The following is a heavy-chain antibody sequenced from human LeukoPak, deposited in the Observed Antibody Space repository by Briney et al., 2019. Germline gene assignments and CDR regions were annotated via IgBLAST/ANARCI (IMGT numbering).Heavy chain of an antibody. CDR1: GGSISSYY. Sequence: PSETLSLTCTVSGGSISSYYWSWIRQPPGKGLEWIGYIYYSGSTNYNPSLKSRVTISVDTSKNQFSLKLSSVTAADTAVYYCARDDGSYFRGWGQGTLVTVSS. V-gene: IGHV4-59*01. CDR3: ARDDGSYFRG. J-gene: IGHJ4*02. CDR2: IYYSGST. D-gene: IGHD1-26*01.